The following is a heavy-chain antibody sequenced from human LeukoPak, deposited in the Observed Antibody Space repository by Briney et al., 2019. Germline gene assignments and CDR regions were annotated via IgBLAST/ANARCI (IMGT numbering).Heavy chain of an antibody. CDR1: GYTFTSYY. Sequence: VASVKVSCKASGYTFTSYYMHWVRQAPGQGLEWMGIIDPSGGSTSYAQKFQGRVTMTRDTSTSTVYMELSSLRPEDRAVYYCARAYNYDSSGYPVYFDYWGQGTLVTVSS. D-gene: IGHD3-22*01. CDR3: ARAYNYDSSGYPVYFDY. J-gene: IGHJ4*02. V-gene: IGHV1-46*01. CDR2: IDPSGGST.